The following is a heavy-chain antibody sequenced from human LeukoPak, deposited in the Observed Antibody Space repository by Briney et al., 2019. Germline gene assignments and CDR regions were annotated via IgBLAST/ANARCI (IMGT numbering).Heavy chain of an antibody. CDR1: GGSISSYY. D-gene: IGHD1-26*01. V-gene: IGHV4-59*01. CDR3: ARDLRSGSYYRYYYYMDV. J-gene: IGHJ6*03. Sequence: SETLSLTCTVSGGSISSYYWSWIRQPPGKGLEWIGDIYYSGSTNYNPSLKSRVTISVDTSKNQFSLKLSSVTAADTAVYYCARDLRSGSYYRYYYYMDVWGKGTTVTVSS. CDR2: IYYSGST.